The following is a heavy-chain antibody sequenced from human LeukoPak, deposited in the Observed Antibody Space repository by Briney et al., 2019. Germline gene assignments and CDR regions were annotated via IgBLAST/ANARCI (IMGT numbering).Heavy chain of an antibody. V-gene: IGHV1-18*03. D-gene: IGHD3-22*01. J-gene: IGHJ4*02. Sequence: ASVKVSCKASGYTFTSYGISWVRQAPGQGLEWMGWISAYNGNTNYAQKLQGRVTMTTDTSTSTAYMELRSLRSDDMAVYYCARDLGSYYDSSGYYDTVFDYWGQGTLVTVSS. CDR2: ISAYNGNT. CDR1: GYTFTSYG. CDR3: ARDLGSYYDSSGYYDTVFDY.